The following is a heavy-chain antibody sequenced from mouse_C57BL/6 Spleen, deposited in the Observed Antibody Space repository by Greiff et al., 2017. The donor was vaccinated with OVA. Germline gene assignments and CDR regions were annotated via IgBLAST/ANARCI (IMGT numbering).Heavy chain of an antibody. V-gene: IGHV1-52*01. J-gene: IGHJ4*01. CDR2: IDPSDSAT. D-gene: IGHD3-2*02. CDR1: GYTFTSYW. CDR3: ARSGTAQAYYAMDY. Sequence: QVQLQQPGAELVRPGSSVTLSCKASGYTFTSYWMHWVKQRPIQGLEWIGNIDPSDSATHYNQQFKDKATLTVDKSSSTAYLQLSSLTSEDSAVYDCARSGTAQAYYAMDYWGQGTSVTVSA.